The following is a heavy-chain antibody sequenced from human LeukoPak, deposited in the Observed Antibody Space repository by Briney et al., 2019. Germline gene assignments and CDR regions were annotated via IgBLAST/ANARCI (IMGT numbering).Heavy chain of an antibody. Sequence: PGGSLRLSCAASGFTFSTYAMRWVRQAPGKGLEWVSGISGSGGSTYYADSVKGRFTISRDSSKNTVYLQMNSLRAEDTAVYYCAKSGAGYYYLDVWGKGTTVTVSS. J-gene: IGHJ6*03. CDR1: GFTFSTYA. D-gene: IGHD1-26*01. V-gene: IGHV3-23*01. CDR3: AKSGAGYYYLDV. CDR2: ISGSGGST.